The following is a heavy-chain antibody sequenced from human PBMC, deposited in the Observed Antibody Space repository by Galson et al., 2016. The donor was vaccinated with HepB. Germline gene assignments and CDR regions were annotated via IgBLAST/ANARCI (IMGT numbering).Heavy chain of an antibody. CDR2: IYPTGST. Sequence: SETLSLTCTLSGDSIETSNFWTWVRQPPGKGLEWIGHIYPTGSTTYNSSLRSRVTISLDKSKNQFSLKLTSVSAADTAVYYCARFSGYLVGHYYYGLDVWGQGTTVTVSS. J-gene: IGHJ6*02. D-gene: IGHD3-22*01. V-gene: IGHV4-4*02. CDR1: GDSIETSNF. CDR3: ARFSGYLVGHYYYGLDV.